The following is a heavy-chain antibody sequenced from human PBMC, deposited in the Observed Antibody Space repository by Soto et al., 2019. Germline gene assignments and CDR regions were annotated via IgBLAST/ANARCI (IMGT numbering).Heavy chain of an antibody. CDR3: ARSKGEIHAYGEVGWFDP. J-gene: IGHJ5*02. CDR1: GYSCTSCW. CDR2: IYPGDSDT. D-gene: IGHD4-17*01. V-gene: IGHV5-51*01. Sequence: LXICCKGSGYSCTSCWIGCVRQMPWKGLEWMGIIYPGDSDTRYSPSFQGQVTISADKSISTAYLQWSSLKASDTAMYYCARSKGEIHAYGEVGWFDPWGQRTLVTVSS.